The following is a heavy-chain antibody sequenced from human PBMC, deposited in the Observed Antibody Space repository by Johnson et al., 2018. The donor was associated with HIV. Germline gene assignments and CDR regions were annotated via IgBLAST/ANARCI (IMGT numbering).Heavy chain of an antibody. J-gene: IGHJ3*02. V-gene: IGHV3-30*19. CDR3: AKERVVVTTYDAFDI. CDR1: GLTLSAYG. CDR2: ISFDGSNK. D-gene: IGHD3-22*01. Sequence: QVQLVESGGGVVQPGTSLRLSCEASGLTLSAYGLHWVRQPPGKGLEWVAVISFDGSNKYYADSVKGRLTISRDNAKNSLYLQMNSLRAEDTAVYYCAKERVVVTTYDAFDIWGQGTLVTVSS.